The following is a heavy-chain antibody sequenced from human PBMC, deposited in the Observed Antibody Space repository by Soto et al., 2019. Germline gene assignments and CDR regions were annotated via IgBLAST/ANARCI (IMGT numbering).Heavy chain of an antibody. J-gene: IGHJ4*02. CDR1: GGSISSGGYY. V-gene: IGHV4-31*03. CDR2: IYYSGST. D-gene: IGHD2-15*01. Sequence: QVQLQESGPGLVKPSQTLSLTCNVSGGSISSGGYYWSWIRQLPGKGLEWIGYIYYSGSTYYNPSLTRRLTISLDTSKTPFSLTLTSVTAADTAVYSCARDTLLLGFDYWGQGTLVTVSS. CDR3: ARDTLLLGFDY.